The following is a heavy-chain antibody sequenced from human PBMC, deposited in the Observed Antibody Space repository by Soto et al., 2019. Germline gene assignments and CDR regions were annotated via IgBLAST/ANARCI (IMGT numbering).Heavy chain of an antibody. V-gene: IGHV4-59*01. D-gene: IGHD2-15*01. CDR2: IYYSGST. Sequence: SETLSLTCTVSGGSISSYYWSWIRQPPGKGLEWIGYIYYSGSTNYNPSLKSRVTISVDTSKNQFSLKLSSVTAADTAVYYCARDGRDRGGSLLWAFDIWGQGTMVTVSS. J-gene: IGHJ3*02. CDR1: GGSISSYY. CDR3: ARDGRDRGGSLLWAFDI.